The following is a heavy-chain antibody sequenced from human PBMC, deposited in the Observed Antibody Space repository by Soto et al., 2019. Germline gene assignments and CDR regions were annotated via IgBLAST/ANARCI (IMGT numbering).Heavy chain of an antibody. CDR3: ARGGVDYYDSSGNAFDI. CDR2: IIPIFGTA. V-gene: IGHV1-69*13. CDR1: GGTLSRHA. D-gene: IGHD3-22*01. J-gene: IGHJ3*02. Sequence: GAPVKGSCKGSGGTLSRHAISWGRQAPGQGLEGMGGIIPIFGTANYAQKFQGRVTITADESTSTAYMELSSLRSEDTAVYYCARGGVDYYDSSGNAFDIWGQGTMVTVSS.